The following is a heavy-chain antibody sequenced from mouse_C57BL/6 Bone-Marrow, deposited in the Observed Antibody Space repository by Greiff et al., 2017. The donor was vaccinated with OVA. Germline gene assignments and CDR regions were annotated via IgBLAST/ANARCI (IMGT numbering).Heavy chain of an antibody. CDR3: ARRFYAMDY. J-gene: IGHJ4*01. CDR1: GFTFSSYA. CDR2: ISDGGSYT. V-gene: IGHV5-4*03. Sequence: EVKLVESGGGLVKPGGSLKLSCAASGFTFSSYAMSWVRQTPEKRLEWVATISDGGSYTYYPDNVKGRFTISRDNAKNNLYLQMSHLKSEDTAMYYCARRFYAMDYWGQETSVTVSS.